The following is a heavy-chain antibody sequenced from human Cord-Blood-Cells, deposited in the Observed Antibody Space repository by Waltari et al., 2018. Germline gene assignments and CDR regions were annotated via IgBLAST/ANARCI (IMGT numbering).Heavy chain of an antibody. CDR3: ARGRPAYSYYYYYGMDV. V-gene: IGHV1-69*01. J-gene: IGHJ6*02. CDR2: IIPIFGTA. Sequence: QVQLVQSGAEVKKPGSSVKVSCKASGGTFSSYAISWVRQAPGQGLEWMGGIIPIFGTANYAQKFQGRVTITADESTSTAYRELSSLRSEDTAVYYCARGRPAYSYYYYYGMDVWGQGTTVTVSS. CDR1: GGTFSSYA. D-gene: IGHD3-16*01.